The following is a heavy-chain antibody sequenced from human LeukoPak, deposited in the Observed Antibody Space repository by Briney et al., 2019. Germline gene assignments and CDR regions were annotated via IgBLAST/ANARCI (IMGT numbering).Heavy chain of an antibody. V-gene: IGHV4-38-2*02. CDR3: ARGGGYYYDSSGYYLSYFDY. D-gene: IGHD3-22*01. J-gene: IGHJ4*02. CDR1: GGSINSYY. Sequence: SETLSLTCTVSGGSINSYYWSWIRQPPGKGLEWIGSIYHSGSTYYNPSLKSRVTISVDTSKNQFSLKLSSVTAADTAVYYCARGGGYYYDSSGYYLSYFDYWGQGTLVTVSS. CDR2: IYHSGST.